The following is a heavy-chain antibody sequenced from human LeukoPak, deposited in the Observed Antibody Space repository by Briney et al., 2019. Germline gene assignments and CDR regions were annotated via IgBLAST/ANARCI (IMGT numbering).Heavy chain of an antibody. D-gene: IGHD1-1*01. CDR3: ARGFQTRTGTTEVDDY. V-gene: IGHV1-8*01. Sequence: ASVKVSCKASGYTFTSYDINWVRQATGQGLEWMGWMNPNSGNTGYAQKFQGRVTMTRNTPISTAYMELSSLRSEDTAVYYCARGFQTRTGTTEVDDYWGQGTLVTVSS. J-gene: IGHJ4*02. CDR1: GYTFTSYD. CDR2: MNPNSGNT.